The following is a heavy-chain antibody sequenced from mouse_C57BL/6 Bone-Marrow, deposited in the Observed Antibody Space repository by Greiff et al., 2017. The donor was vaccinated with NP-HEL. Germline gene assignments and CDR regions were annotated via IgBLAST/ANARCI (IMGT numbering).Heavy chain of an antibody. V-gene: IGHV8-8*01. CDR2: IWWDDDK. Sequence: QVTLKVSGPGILQPSQTLSLTCSFSGFSLSTFGMGVGWIRQPSGKGLEWLAHIWWDDDKYYNPALKSRLPISKDTSQNQVFLKIANVDTADTATYYCARIATDYYGSSYTGYFDVWGTGTTVTVSS. J-gene: IGHJ1*03. CDR1: GFSLSTFGMG. CDR3: ARIATDYYGSSYTGYFDV. D-gene: IGHD1-1*01.